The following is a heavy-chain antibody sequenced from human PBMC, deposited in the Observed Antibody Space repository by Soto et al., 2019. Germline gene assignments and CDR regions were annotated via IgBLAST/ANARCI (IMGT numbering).Heavy chain of an antibody. J-gene: IGHJ4*02. Sequence: ASVKVSCKASGYTFTSYFMHWVRQAPGEGLEWMGIIHPRGGSTNYAQRFQDRVAMTWDTSTSTVSMELSSLRSDDTAVYYCARAPYSSSSFFFDLWGQGTLVTVSS. V-gene: IGHV1-46*01. D-gene: IGHD6-6*01. CDR1: GYTFTSYF. CDR2: IHPRGGST. CDR3: ARAPYSSSSFFFDL.